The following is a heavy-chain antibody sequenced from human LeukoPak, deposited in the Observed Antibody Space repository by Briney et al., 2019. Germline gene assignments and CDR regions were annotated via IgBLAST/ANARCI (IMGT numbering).Heavy chain of an antibody. V-gene: IGHV1-46*01. CDR3: ARDRHDVNYYYGMDV. D-gene: IGHD3-16*01. CDR1: GCTFTSYY. CDR2: INPSGGST. Sequence: ASVKVSCKASGCTFTSYYMHWVRQAPGQGLEWMGIINPSGGSTSYAQKFQGRVTMTRDTSTSTVYMELSSLRSEDTAVYYCARDRHDVNYYYGMDVWGQGTTVTVSS. J-gene: IGHJ6*02.